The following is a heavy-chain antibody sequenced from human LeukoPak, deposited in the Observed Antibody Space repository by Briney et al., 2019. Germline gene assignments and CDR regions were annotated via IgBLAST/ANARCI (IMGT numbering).Heavy chain of an antibody. D-gene: IGHD3-3*01. V-gene: IGHV1-2*02. CDR3: ARDGLTIFGVGDVS. CDR1: GYTFTGYY. J-gene: IGHJ4*02. Sequence: KPGASVQVSCKASGYTFTGYYMHWVRQAPGQGLEWMGWINPNSGGTNYAQKFQGRVTMTRDTSISTAYMELSRLRSDDTAVYYCARDGLTIFGVGDVSWGQGTLVTVSS. CDR2: INPNSGGT.